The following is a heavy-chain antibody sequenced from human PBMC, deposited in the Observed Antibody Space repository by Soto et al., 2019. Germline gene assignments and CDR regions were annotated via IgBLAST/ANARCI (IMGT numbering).Heavy chain of an antibody. J-gene: IGHJ4*03. CDR1: GDSISSGSY. CDR3: ARVHVMVVAGSTFDY. CDR2: IYHGGTT. Sequence: QSLTCTVSGDSISSGSYWGWIRQPPGEGPEWIASIYHGGTTFYNPSLKSRISISVDTSKNQFSLRLTSVTAADTATYYCARVHVMVVAGSTFDYWGRGTLVTVSS. V-gene: IGHV4-38-2*02. D-gene: IGHD6-19*01.